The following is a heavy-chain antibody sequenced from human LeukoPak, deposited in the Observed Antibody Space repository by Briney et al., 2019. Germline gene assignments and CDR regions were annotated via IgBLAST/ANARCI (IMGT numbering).Heavy chain of an antibody. J-gene: IGHJ4*02. CDR2: TYYSGST. CDR1: GGSISSYY. D-gene: IGHD4-11*01. CDR3: ARRPMTTVYYFDY. Sequence: SETLSLTCTVSGGSISSYYWSWIRQPPGKGLEWIGYTYYSGSTNYNTSLKSRVTISVDTSKNQFSLKLSSVTAADTAVYYCARRPMTTVYYFDYGGQGTLVTVSS. V-gene: IGHV4-59*01.